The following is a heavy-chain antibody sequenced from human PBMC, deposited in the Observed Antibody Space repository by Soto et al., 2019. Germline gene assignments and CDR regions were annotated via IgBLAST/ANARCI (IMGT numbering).Heavy chain of an antibody. CDR3: ARELTGRDYYYYYMDV. D-gene: IGHD1-20*01. CDR2: IHHSGTT. V-gene: IGHV4-39*02. CDR1: GASISSTSYY. J-gene: IGHJ6*03. Sequence: SETLSLTCTVSGASISSTSYYWGWIRQPPGKGLEWIGSIHHSGTTYYNPSLKSRVTISVDTSKNHFSLRLTSVTAADTAVYYCARELTGRDYYYYYMDVWGKGTTVTVSS.